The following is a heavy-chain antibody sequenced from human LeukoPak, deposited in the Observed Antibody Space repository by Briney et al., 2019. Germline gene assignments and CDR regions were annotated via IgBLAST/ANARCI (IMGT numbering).Heavy chain of an antibody. Sequence: PSETLSLTCTVSGGSISSSSYYWGWISQPPGKGLEWIGSIYYSGSTYYNPSLKSRVTISVDTSKNQFSLKLSSVTAADTAVYYCARGRFLEWFLLRGYFDYWGQGTLVTVSS. CDR1: GGSISSSSYY. CDR2: IYYSGST. CDR3: ARGRFLEWFLLRGYFDY. D-gene: IGHD3-3*01. J-gene: IGHJ4*02. V-gene: IGHV4-39*01.